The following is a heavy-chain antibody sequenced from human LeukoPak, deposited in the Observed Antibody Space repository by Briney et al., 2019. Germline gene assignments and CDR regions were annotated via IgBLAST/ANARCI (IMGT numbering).Heavy chain of an antibody. CDR3: ARGMGIMAVAGRRWFDP. D-gene: IGHD6-19*01. J-gene: IGHJ5*02. CDR1: GFTFSSYG. CDR2: IWYDGSNK. V-gene: IGHV3-33*01. Sequence: PGRSLRLSCAASGFTFSSYGMHWVRQAPGKGLEGVAVIWYDGSNKYYADSVKGRFTISRDNSKNTLYLQMNSLRAEDTAVYYCARGMGIMAVAGRRWFDPWGQGTLVTVSS.